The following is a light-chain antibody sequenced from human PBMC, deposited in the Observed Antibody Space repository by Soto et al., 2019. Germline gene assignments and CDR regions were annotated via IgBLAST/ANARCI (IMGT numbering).Light chain of an antibody. CDR3: QQYGSSLI. Sequence: EIVLTQSPDTLSLSPGESATLSCRASQSVSSRRLAWYQQKPGQAPRFLIYGASTRPIGIPGRFSGSGSGTDFTLTISRLEPEDFAVYYCQQYGSSLIFGQGTRLEN. V-gene: IGKV3-20*01. J-gene: IGKJ5*01. CDR1: QSVSSRR. CDR2: GAS.